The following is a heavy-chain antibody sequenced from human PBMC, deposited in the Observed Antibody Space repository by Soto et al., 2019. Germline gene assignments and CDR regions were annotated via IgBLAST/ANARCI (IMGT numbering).Heavy chain of an antibody. D-gene: IGHD6-6*01. CDR3: EREYSSSPGDYFDY. V-gene: IGHV1-69*13. Sequence: SVKVSCKASGGTFSSYAISWARQAPGQGLEWMGGIIPIFGTANYAQKFQGRVTITADESTSTAYMELSSLRSEDTAVYYCEREYSSSPGDYFDYWGQGTLVTVSS. CDR1: GGTFSSYA. J-gene: IGHJ4*02. CDR2: IIPIFGTA.